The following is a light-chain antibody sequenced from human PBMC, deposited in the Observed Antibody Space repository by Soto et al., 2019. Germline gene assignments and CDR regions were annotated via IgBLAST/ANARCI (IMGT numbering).Light chain of an antibody. CDR1: SSDVGSYNR. Sequence: QSALTQPPSVSGSPGQSVTISCTGTSSDVGSYNRLSWYQQPPGTAPKLMIYEVSNRPSGVPDRFSGSKSGNTASLTISGLQAEDEADYYCSLYTSSSTYVFGTGTKLTVL. V-gene: IGLV2-18*01. CDR2: EVS. CDR3: SLYTSSSTYV. J-gene: IGLJ1*01.